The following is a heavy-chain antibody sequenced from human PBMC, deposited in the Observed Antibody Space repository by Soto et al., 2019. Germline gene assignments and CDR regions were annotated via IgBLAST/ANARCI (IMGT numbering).Heavy chain of an antibody. J-gene: IGHJ4*02. Sequence: EVQLVESGGGLVLPGGSLRLSCVGSAFSLKTYWMAWVRQAPGKGLECVANIRQYGDETFYVDSVKGRFTISSDNANNSVYRQMDNLRAEYTGVYFCATGGSGTYYLGPVDYWGQGIMVIVSS. CDR1: AFSLKTYW. V-gene: IGHV3-7*01. CDR3: ATGGSGTYYLGPVDY. D-gene: IGHD3-10*01. CDR2: IRQYGDET.